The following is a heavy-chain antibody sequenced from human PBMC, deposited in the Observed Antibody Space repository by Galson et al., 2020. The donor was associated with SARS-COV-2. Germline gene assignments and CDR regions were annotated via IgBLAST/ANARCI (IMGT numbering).Heavy chain of an antibody. J-gene: IGHJ6*03. CDR3: ARACRDGSSWYTGYYFYYMDV. D-gene: IGHD6-13*01. CDR2: INQSGST. Sequence: SETLSLTCAVFGGSLRSHYWGWVRQPPGKGLEWIGEINQSGSTNLNSSLKSRVTISIDTSRNQFSLKLTSVTAADTAVYYCARACRDGSSWYTGYYFYYMDVWGKGTTVTVSS. CDR1: GGSLRSHY. V-gene: IGHV4-34*01.